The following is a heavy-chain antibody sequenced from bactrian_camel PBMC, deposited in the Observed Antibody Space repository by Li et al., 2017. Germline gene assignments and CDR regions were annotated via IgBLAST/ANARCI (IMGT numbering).Heavy chain of an antibody. CDR2: ISIGGGST. D-gene: IGHD2*01. CDR3: ATRGTWRQHSY. J-gene: IGHJ4*01. Sequence: DVQLVESGGGSVQTGGSLRLSCTASGFTFSSYDMSWVRQAPGMGLEWVSRISIGGGSTYYADSVKGRFTISRDNAKNTLYLQMNGLKTEDTAVYYCATRGTWRQHSYWVQGTQVTVS. CDR1: GFTFSSYD. V-gene: IGHV3S40*01.